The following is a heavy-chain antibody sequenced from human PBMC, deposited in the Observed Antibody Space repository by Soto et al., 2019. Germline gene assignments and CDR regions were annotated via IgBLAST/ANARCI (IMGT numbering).Heavy chain of an antibody. CDR1: GFTVSSNY. Sequence: PGGSLRLSCAASGFTVSSNYMSWVRQAPGKGLEWVSVIYSGGSTYYADSVKGRFTISRDNSKNTLYLQMNSLRAEDTAVYYCARALYYAKQPDAFDIWGQGTMVTVSS. J-gene: IGHJ3*02. CDR2: IYSGGST. V-gene: IGHV3-53*01. D-gene: IGHD2-8*01. CDR3: ARALYYAKQPDAFDI.